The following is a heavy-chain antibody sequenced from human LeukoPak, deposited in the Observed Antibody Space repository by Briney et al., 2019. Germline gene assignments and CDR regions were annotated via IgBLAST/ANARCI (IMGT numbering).Heavy chain of an antibody. D-gene: IGHD4-17*01. CDR3: ARVGAYGDYDARIDY. J-gene: IGHJ4*02. V-gene: IGHV4-59*12. Sequence: SETLSLTCTVSGGSISSYYWSWIRQPPGKGLEWIGSIYYSGSTYYNPSLKSRVTISVDTSKNQFSLKLSSVTAADTAVYYCARVGAYGDYDARIDYWGQGTLVTVSS. CDR1: GGSISSYY. CDR2: IYYSGST.